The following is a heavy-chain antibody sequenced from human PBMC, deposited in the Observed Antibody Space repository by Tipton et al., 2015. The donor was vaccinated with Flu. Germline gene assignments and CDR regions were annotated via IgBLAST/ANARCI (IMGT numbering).Heavy chain of an antibody. CDR3: ARRDYSNYVSEPKSWFDP. V-gene: IGHV4-38-2*01. CDR2: IHRSGST. Sequence: TLSLTCGVSGDSIRSSNYYWGWIRQPPGEGLEWIGNIHRSGSTYYNPSLRSRVTMSVDSSRNQFSLRLRSVTAADTAVYYCARRDYSNYVSEPKSWFDPWGQGILVTVSS. D-gene: IGHD4-11*01. J-gene: IGHJ5*02. CDR1: GDSIRSSNYY.